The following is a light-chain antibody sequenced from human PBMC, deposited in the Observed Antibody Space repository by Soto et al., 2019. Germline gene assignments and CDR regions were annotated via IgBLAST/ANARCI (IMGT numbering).Light chain of an antibody. CDR2: RNN. CDR1: SSNIGSNY. V-gene: IGLV1-47*01. Sequence: QSALTQPPSASGTAGQRVTISCSGSSSNIGSNYVYWYQQLPGTAPKLLIYRNNQRPSGVPDRFSGSKSGTSASLAISGLRSEDEADYYCAAWDDSLSGPVFGGGTQLTVL. J-gene: IGLJ3*02. CDR3: AAWDDSLSGPV.